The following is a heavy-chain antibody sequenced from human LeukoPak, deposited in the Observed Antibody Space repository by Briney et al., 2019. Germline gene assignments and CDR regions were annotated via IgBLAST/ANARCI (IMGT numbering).Heavy chain of an antibody. CDR3: ARVTPPELTYYFDY. CDR2: IYHSWST. Sequence: PSGTLSLTCAVSGGSISSSNWWSWVRPPPGKGLEWIGEIYHSWSTNYNPSLKSRVTISVDKSKNQFSLKLSSVTAADTAVYYCARVTPPELTYYFDYWGQGTLVTVSS. V-gene: IGHV4-4*02. J-gene: IGHJ4*02. D-gene: IGHD2-21*02. CDR1: GGSISSSNW.